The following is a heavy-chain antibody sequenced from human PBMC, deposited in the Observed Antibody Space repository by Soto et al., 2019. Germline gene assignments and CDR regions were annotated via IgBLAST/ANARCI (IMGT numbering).Heavy chain of an antibody. J-gene: IGHJ5*02. CDR3: ALTETTLYNWFDP. D-gene: IGHD3-16*01. Sequence: QVQLQESGPGLVKPSETLSLTCTVSGGSISGYYWSWIRQSPGKGLEWIGHIYYSGTTKYNPSLKSRVTMSLHTSKKQFSLRLNSVTAADTAVYYCALTETTLYNWFDPWGQGTLVTVSS. CDR2: IYYSGTT. V-gene: IGHV4-59*12. CDR1: GGSISGYY.